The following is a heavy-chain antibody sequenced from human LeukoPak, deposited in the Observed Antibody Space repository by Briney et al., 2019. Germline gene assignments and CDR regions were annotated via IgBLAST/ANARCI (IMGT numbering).Heavy chain of an antibody. D-gene: IGHD3-3*01. CDR3: ARVYDFWSGYYED. Sequence: PGGSLRLSCAASGFTFSSYSMNWVRQAPGKGLEWVSYISSSSSTIYYADSVKGRFTISRDNAKNSLYLQMNSLRAEDTAVYYCARVYDFWSGYYEDWGQGTLVTVSS. CDR2: ISSSSSTI. V-gene: IGHV3-48*01. CDR1: GFTFSSYS. J-gene: IGHJ4*02.